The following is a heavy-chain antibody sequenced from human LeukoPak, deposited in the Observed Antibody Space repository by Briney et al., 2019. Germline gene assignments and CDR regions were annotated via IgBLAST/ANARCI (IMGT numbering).Heavy chain of an antibody. CDR1: GFTFSSYA. CDR3: ARDRGRYYDSRGFYWGYYFDS. V-gene: IGHV3-30-3*01. J-gene: IGHJ4*02. Sequence: GRSLRLSCAASGFTFSSYAMHWVRQAPGKGLEWVAVISYDGSNEYYADSVKGRFTISRDNSKNTLYLQMSSVRVDDTAVYYCARDRGRYYDSRGFYWGYYFDSWGQGILVTVST. D-gene: IGHD3-22*01. CDR2: ISYDGSNE.